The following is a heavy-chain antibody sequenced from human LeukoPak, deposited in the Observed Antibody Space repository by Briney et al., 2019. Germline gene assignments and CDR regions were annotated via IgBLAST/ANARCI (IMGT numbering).Heavy chain of an antibody. CDR2: IYHSGST. CDR3: ARGTYSSSWYLPNWFDP. D-gene: IGHD6-13*01. J-gene: IGHJ5*02. V-gene: IGHV4-34*01. CDR1: GGSFSGYY. Sequence: PSETLSLTCAVYGGSFSGYYWSWLRQPPGKGLEWVGEIYHSGSTNYNPSLKSRVTISVDKSKNQFSLKLSSVTAADTAVYYCARGTYSSSWYLPNWFDPWGQGTLVTVSS.